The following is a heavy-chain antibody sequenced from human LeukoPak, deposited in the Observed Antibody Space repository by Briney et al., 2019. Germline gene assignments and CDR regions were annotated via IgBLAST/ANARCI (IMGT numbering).Heavy chain of an antibody. CDR1: GFTFSSYA. Sequence: GGSLRLSCAASGFTFSSYAMSWVRQAPGKGLEWVSAISGSGGSTYYADSVKGRFTISRDNSKNTLYLQVNSLRAEDTAVYYCAKDHERYDSSAHCRIMILGNWGQGTLVTVSS. D-gene: IGHD3-22*01. J-gene: IGHJ4*02. CDR3: AKDHERYDSSAHCRIMILGN. V-gene: IGHV3-23*01. CDR2: ISGSGGST.